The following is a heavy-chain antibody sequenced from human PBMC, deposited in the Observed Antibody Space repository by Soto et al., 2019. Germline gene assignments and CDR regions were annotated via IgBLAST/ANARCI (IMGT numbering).Heavy chain of an antibody. CDR3: AKDGGSSTEDYYGMDV. V-gene: IGHV3-23*01. CDR2: ISGSGGST. CDR1: GFTFSSYA. J-gene: IGHJ6*02. D-gene: IGHD6-13*01. Sequence: GGSLRLSCAASGFTFSSYAMSWVRQAPGKGLEWVSAISGSGGSTYYADSVKGRFTISRDNSKNTLYLQMNSLRAEDTAVYYCAKDGGSSTEDYYGMDVWGQGTTVTVSS.